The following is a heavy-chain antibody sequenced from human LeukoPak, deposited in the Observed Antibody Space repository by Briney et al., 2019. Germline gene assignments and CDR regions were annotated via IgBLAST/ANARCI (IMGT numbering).Heavy chain of an antibody. D-gene: IGHD4-17*01. V-gene: IGHV4-34*01. J-gene: IGHJ5*02. CDR2: IRHSGST. CDR1: GGSFNDYY. Sequence: SETLSLTCDVSGGSFNDYYWSWIRQPPGKGLEWIGEIRHSGSTNYNPSLKSRVTISVDTSKNQFSLKLSSVTAADTAVYYCARDHGRYGDYRPGFDPWGQGILVTVSS. CDR3: ARDHGRYGDYRPGFDP.